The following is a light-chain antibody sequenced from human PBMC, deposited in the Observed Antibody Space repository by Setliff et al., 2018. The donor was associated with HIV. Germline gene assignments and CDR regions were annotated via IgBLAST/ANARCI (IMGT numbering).Light chain of an antibody. CDR2: DVS. J-gene: IGLJ1*01. CDR3: CSYAGSYTFV. V-gene: IGLV2-11*01. Sequence: QSALAQPRSVSGSRGQTVTFSCTGASSDVGAYDSVSWYQQHPGKAPKLMIYDVSKRPSGVPARFSGFKSGNTASLTIFGLQPEDEADYYCCSYAGSYTFVCGSGTKVTV. CDR1: SSDVGAYDS.